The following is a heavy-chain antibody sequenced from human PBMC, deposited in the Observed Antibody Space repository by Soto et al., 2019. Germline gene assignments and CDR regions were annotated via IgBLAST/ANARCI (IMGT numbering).Heavy chain of an antibody. CDR2: INPNSGGT. CDR3: ARPVHPGATPQFDP. V-gene: IGHV1-2*02. CDR1: GYTFTGYY. J-gene: IGHJ5*02. D-gene: IGHD5-12*01. Sequence: ASVKVSCKASGYTFTGYYMHWVRRAPGQGLEWMGWINPNSGGTNYAQKFQGRVTMTRDTSISTAYMELSRLRSDDTAVYYCARPVHPGATPQFDPWGQGTLVTVSS.